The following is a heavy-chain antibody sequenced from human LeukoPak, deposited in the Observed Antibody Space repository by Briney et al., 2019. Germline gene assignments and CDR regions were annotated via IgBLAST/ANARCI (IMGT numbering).Heavy chain of an antibody. CDR1: GGSISSGGYY. J-gene: IGHJ6*02. V-gene: IGHV4-31*03. Sequence: SQTLSLTCTDSGGSISSGGYYWSWIRQHPGKGLEWIGYIYYSGSTYYNPSLKSRVTISVDTSKNQFSLKLSSVTAADTAVYYCAREGRAAAGTGAVDYYYYYGMDVWGQGTTVTVSS. D-gene: IGHD6-13*01. CDR3: AREGRAAAGTGAVDYYYYYGMDV. CDR2: IYYSGST.